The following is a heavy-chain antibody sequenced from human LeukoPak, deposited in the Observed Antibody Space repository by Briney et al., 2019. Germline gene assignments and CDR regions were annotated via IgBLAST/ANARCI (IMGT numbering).Heavy chain of an antibody. CDR2: IYYSGST. V-gene: IGHV4-39*01. CDR1: GGSISSSSYY. CDR3: ARKTYCSSTSCYALVNWFDP. Sequence: SETLSLTCTVSGGSISSSSYYWGWIRQPPGKGLEWIGSIYYSGSTYYNPSLKSRVTISVDTSKNQFSLKLSSVTAADTAVYYCARKTYCSSTSCYALVNWFDPWGQGTLVTVSS. D-gene: IGHD2-2*01. J-gene: IGHJ5*02.